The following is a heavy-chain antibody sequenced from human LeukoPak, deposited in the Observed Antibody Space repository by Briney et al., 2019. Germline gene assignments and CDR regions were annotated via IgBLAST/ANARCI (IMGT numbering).Heavy chain of an antibody. CDR2: INPSGSSA. CDR1: GYSFTSYY. D-gene: IGHD4-23*01. CDR3: ARVDGGPGDY. Sequence: GASVKVSCKASGYSFTSYYMHWVRQAPGQGLEWMGFINPSGSSAAYAQKFQGRVTMTRDTSISTAYMELSRLRSDDTAVYYCARVDGGPGDYWGQGTLVTVSS. J-gene: IGHJ4*02. V-gene: IGHV1-46*01.